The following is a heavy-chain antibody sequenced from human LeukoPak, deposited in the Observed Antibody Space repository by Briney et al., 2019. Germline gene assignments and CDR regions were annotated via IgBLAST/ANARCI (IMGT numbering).Heavy chain of an antibody. V-gene: IGHV3-48*01. J-gene: IGHJ4*02. CDR2: VGSDSGNT. CDR1: GFPFSDYS. D-gene: IGHD5-24*01. CDR3: ARDYKYAFDN. Sequence: GGSLRLSCAASGFPFSDYSMNWVRQAPGKGLEWISYVGSDSGNTYYADSVKGRFTISADKAKNSLALQMNSLRVEDTAVYYCARDYKYAFDNWGQGTLVTVSS.